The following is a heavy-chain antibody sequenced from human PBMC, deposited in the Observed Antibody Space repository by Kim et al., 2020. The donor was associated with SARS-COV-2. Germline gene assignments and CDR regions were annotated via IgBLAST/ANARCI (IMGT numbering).Heavy chain of an antibody. D-gene: IGHD6-6*01. CDR2: ISYDGSNK. CDR3: ARDLGSSYRGMDV. Sequence: GGSLRLSCAASGFTFSSYAMHWVRQAPGKGLEWVAVISYDGSNKYYVDSVKGRFTISRDNSKNTLYLQMNSLRAEDTAVYYCARDLGSSYRGMDVWGQGT. J-gene: IGHJ6*02. CDR1: GFTFSSYA. V-gene: IGHV3-30*04.